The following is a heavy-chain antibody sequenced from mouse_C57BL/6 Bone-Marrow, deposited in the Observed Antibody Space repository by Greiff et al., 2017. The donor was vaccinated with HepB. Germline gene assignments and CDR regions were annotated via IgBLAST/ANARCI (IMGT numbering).Heavy chain of an antibody. CDR1: GFTFSDYY. V-gene: IGHV5-16*01. D-gene: IGHD4-1*01. J-gene: IGHJ3*01. CDR2: INYDGSST. CDR3: ARDWGRTGTFAY. Sequence: EVKLVESEGGLVQPGSSMKLSCTASGFTFSDYYMAWVRQVPEKGLEWVANINYDGSSTYYLDSLKSRFIISRDNAKNILYLQMSSLKSEDTATYYCARDWGRTGTFAYWGQGTLVTVSA.